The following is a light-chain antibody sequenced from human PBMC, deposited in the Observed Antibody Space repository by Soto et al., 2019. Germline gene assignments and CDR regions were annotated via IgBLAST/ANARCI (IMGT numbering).Light chain of an antibody. CDR3: HQFQSYALT. CDR1: QGISSA. CDR2: DAS. Sequence: AIQLTQSPSSLSASVGDRVTITCRASQGISSALAWYQHKPGRAPRLLIYDASSLQSGVSSRFSGCGSGTVFTLTISRLQPEDFATYYCHQFQSYALTFGGGTKLEI. V-gene: IGKV1-13*02. J-gene: IGKJ4*01.